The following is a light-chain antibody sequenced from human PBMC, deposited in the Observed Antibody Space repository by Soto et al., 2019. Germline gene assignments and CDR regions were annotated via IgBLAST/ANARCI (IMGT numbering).Light chain of an antibody. Sequence: QLVLTQSPSASPSLGASVKLTCTLSSGHSNYAIAWHQQQPEKGPRYLMKVNSDGSHRKGDGIPDRFSGSSSGAQRYLTISSLQSEDEADYYCQTWGTGIRVFGTGTKLTVL. CDR1: SGHSNYA. CDR3: QTWGTGIRV. J-gene: IGLJ1*01. CDR2: VNSDGSH. V-gene: IGLV4-69*01.